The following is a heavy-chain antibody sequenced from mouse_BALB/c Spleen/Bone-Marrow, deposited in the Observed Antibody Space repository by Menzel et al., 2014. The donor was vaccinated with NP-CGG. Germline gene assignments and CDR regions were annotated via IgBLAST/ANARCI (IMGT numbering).Heavy chain of an antibody. CDR3: ARWEYCAMDY. V-gene: IGHV14-3*02. J-gene: IGHJ4*01. CDR1: GFNIKDTY. CDR2: IDPANGNT. Sequence: EVKLQESGAELVKPGASVKLSCTASGFNIKDTYMHWVKQRPEQGLEWIGRIDPANGNTKYDPKFQGKATITADTSSNTAYLQLSGLTSEDTAVYYCARWEYCAMDYWGQGTSVTVSS. D-gene: IGHD4-1*01.